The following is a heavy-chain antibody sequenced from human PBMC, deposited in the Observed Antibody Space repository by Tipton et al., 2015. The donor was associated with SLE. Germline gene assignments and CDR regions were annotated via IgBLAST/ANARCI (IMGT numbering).Heavy chain of an antibody. J-gene: IGHJ1*01. CDR1: GGPISSSSYY. V-gene: IGHV4-61*02. CDR3: ARDARGSSGWLYFQH. Sequence: TLSLTCTVSGGPISSSSYYWSWIRQPAGKGPEWIGRIYSSGSTNYNPSLRSRVTISVDTSKNQFSLKLSSVTAADTAVFYCARDARGSSGWLYFQHWGQGTLVTVSS. CDR2: IYSSGST. D-gene: IGHD6-19*01.